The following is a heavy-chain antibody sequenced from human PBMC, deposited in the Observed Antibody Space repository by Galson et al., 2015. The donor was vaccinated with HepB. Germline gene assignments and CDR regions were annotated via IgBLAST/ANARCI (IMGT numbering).Heavy chain of an antibody. Sequence: SVKVSCKAAGYTFNNHAMHWVRQAPGLGLEWMGWINDGSGNTRYSEKFQGRVTITVDTSTNTVYMELSSLRSEDTAVYYCARDRPPPVSSGALDIWGQGTLVTVSS. V-gene: IGHV1-3*01. CDR1: GYTFNNHA. D-gene: IGHD3-10*01. CDR2: INDGSGNT. J-gene: IGHJ3*02. CDR3: ARDRPPPVSSGALDI.